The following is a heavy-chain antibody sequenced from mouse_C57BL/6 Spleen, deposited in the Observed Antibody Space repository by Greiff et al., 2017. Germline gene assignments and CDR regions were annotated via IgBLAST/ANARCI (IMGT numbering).Heavy chain of an antibody. J-gene: IGHJ1*03. D-gene: IGHD2-5*01. Sequence: SGSTFTDYNMDWVKQSHGKSLEWIGDINPNNGGTIYNQKFKGKATLTVDKSSSTAYMELRSLTSEDTAVYYCARSDYSNYGYFDVWGTGTTVTVSS. CDR3: ARSDYSNYGYFDV. CDR1: GSTFTDYN. V-gene: IGHV1-18*01. CDR2: INPNNGGT.